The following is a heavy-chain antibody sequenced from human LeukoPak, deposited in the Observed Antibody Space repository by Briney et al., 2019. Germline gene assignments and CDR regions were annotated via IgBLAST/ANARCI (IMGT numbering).Heavy chain of an antibody. CDR3: AKSIVATITDFDY. Sequence: GGSLRLSCAASGFTVSSNYMSWVRQAPGKGLEWVSAISGSGGSTYYADSVKGRFTISRDNSKNTLYLQMNSLRAEDTAVYYCAKSIVATITDFDYWGQGTLVTVSS. D-gene: IGHD5-12*01. CDR2: ISGSGGST. CDR1: GFTVSSNY. V-gene: IGHV3-23*01. J-gene: IGHJ4*02.